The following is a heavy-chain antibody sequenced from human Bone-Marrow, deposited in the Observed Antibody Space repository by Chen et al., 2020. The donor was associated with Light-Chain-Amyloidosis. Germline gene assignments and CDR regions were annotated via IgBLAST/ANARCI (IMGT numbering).Heavy chain of an antibody. Sequence: EGQLLESGGGLGQPGGSLRVSCAASGFSFAKFTMNWVRQAPGRGPEWVSAISGSGVTTYYSDYVKGRFTISRDNLNNTVFLQMDSLRAEDTAIYYCAKSQGSTWSYYYYAMDVWGQGTTVTVSS. V-gene: IGHV3-23*01. CDR1: GFSFAKFT. CDR2: ISGSGVTT. D-gene: IGHD6-13*01. CDR3: AKSQGSTWSYYYYAMDV. J-gene: IGHJ6*02.